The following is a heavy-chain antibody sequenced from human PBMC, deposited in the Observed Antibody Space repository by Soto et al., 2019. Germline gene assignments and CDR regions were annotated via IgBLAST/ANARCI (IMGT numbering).Heavy chain of an antibody. CDR2: ISPSGADT. CDR1: GYTFTSYH. V-gene: IGHV1-46*03. CDR3: ASQGYSSGWSTAGY. J-gene: IGHJ4*02. D-gene: IGHD6-25*01. Sequence: QVQLVQSGAEVKKPGASVKVSCKASGYTFTSYHMHWVRQAPGQGLEWMGIISPSGADTNYAQKFQRRGTMTRDTSTSTVYMERSSLKSEDTAVYYCASQGYSSGWSTAGYWGQGTLVTVSS.